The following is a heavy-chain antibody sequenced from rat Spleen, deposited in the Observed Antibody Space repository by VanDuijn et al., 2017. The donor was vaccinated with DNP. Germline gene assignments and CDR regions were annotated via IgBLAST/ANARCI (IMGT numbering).Heavy chain of an antibody. V-gene: IGHV5-31*01. Sequence: EVQLVESGGGPVQPGRSLKLSCVASGFIFSNYWMTWIRQAPGKGLEWVASITNTGDGSYYSDSVKGRFTISRDNAKSTLYLQMNSLRSEDTATYYCARSKLPGYVMDAWGQGASVTVSS. D-gene: IGHD1-4*01. CDR1: GFIFSNYW. CDR3: ARSKLPGYVMDA. J-gene: IGHJ4*01. CDR2: ITNTGDGS.